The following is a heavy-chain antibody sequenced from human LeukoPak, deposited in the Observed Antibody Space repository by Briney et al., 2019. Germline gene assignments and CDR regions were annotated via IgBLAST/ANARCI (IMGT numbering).Heavy chain of an antibody. V-gene: IGHV3-21*01. CDR2: ISSSSSYI. Sequence: KPGGSLRLSCAASGFTFSSYSMNWVRQAPGKGLEWVSSISSSSSYIYYADSVKGRFTISRDNAKNSLYLQMNSLRAEDTAVYYCARDVEDYDYVWGSYRYTALDYWGQGTLVTVSS. D-gene: IGHD3-16*02. CDR1: GFTFSSYS. J-gene: IGHJ4*02. CDR3: ARDVEDYDYVWGSYRYTALDY.